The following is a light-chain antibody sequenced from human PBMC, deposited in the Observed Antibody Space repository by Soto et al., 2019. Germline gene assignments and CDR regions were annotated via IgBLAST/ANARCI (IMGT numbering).Light chain of an antibody. CDR2: DVS. Sequence: QSVLAQPASVSGSPGQSITISCTGTSSDVGGYNYVSRYQQLPGKAPKLMIYDVSDRPSGVSNRFSGSKSGNTASLTISGLQAEDEADYYCSSYTSSSLYVFGTGTKVTVL. V-gene: IGLV2-14*01. CDR3: SSYTSSSLYV. J-gene: IGLJ1*01. CDR1: SSDVGGYNY.